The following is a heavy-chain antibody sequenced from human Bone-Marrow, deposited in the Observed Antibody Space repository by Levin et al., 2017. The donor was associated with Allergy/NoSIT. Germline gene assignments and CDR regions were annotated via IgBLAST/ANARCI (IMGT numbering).Heavy chain of an antibody. V-gene: IGHV3-11*01. Sequence: AGGSLRLSCAASGFSFSDHYMTWIRQAPGKGLEWVSYIHSTGSATYYADSVKGRFTISRDNAKNSLYLQMNSLRAEDTAVYYCARDLGSIYGSPNSGTFDIWGQGTMVTVCS. CDR3: ARDLGSIYGSPNSGTFDI. CDR2: IHSTGSAT. CDR1: GFSFSDHY. D-gene: IGHD5-18*01. J-gene: IGHJ3*02.